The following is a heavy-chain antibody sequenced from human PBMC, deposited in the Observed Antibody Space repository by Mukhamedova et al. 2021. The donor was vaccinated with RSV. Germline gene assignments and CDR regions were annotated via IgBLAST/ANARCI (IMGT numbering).Heavy chain of an antibody. Sequence: GKGLEWVGRIKSKTDGGTTDYAAPVKGRISISRDDSRDTVYLQMKSLKTEDTAVYYCTTVGSGYYDTSGYSRFDYCGQGTLLTVS. D-gene: IGHD3-22*01. J-gene: IGHJ4*02. CDR3: TTVGSGYYDTSGYSRFDY. CDR2: IKSKTDGGTT. V-gene: IGHV3-15*01.